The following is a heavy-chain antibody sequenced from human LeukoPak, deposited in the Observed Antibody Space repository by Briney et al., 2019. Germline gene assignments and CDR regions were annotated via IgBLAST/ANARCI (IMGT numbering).Heavy chain of an antibody. Sequence: GGSLRLSCAASGFSFSSHWMHWVRRAPGKGLVWVSSISSSSSYIYYTDSVKGRFTISRDNARNSLYLQMNSLRAEDTAVYYCAGSWFYRDYFEYWGQGTLVTVSS. CDR3: AGSWFYRDYFEY. CDR1: GFSFSSHW. CDR2: ISSSSSYI. J-gene: IGHJ4*02. V-gene: IGHV3-21*01. D-gene: IGHD3-10*01.